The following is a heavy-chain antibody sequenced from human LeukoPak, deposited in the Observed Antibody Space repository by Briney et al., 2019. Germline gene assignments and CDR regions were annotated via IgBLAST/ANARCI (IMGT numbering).Heavy chain of an antibody. CDR2: IYYSGST. CDR3: ARQGYSNSPYYFDY. CDR1: GGSISSSSYY. D-gene: IGHD4-11*01. V-gene: IGHV4-39*01. J-gene: IGHJ4*02. Sequence: SETLSLTCTGCGGSISSSSYYGGWLRQPPGRGGEGIGSIYYSGSTYYNPSLKSRVTISVDTSKNQFSLKLSSVTAADTAVYYCARQGYSNSPYYFDYWGQGTLVTASS.